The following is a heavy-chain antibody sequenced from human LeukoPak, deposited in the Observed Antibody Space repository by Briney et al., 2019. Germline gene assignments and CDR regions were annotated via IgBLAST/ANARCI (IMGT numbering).Heavy chain of an antibody. J-gene: IGHJ6*03. CDR2: ISAYNGNT. D-gene: IGHD3-16*02. Sequence: GASVKVSCKASGYTFTSYGISWVRQAPGRGLEWMGWISAYNGNTNYAQKLQGRVTMTTDTSTSTAYMELRSLRSDDTAVYYCARSHDYVWGSYRLYYMDVWGKGTTVTISS. CDR3: ARSHDYVWGSYRLYYMDV. V-gene: IGHV1-18*01. CDR1: GYTFTSYG.